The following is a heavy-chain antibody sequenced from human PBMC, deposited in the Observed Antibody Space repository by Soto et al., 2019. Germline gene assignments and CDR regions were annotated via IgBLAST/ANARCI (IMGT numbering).Heavy chain of an antibody. D-gene: IGHD2-15*01. CDR3: ARRYCGGSSCSPYGMDV. J-gene: IGHJ6*02. Sequence: QVQLVQSGAEVKKPGSSVKVSCKASGGTFSSYAISWVRQAPGQGLEWMGGIIPIFGTANYAQKFQGRVTITADESTSTAYMELSSLSSEDTAVYYCARRYCGGSSCSPYGMDVWGQGTTVTVSS. CDR1: GGTFSSYA. CDR2: IIPIFGTA. V-gene: IGHV1-69*12.